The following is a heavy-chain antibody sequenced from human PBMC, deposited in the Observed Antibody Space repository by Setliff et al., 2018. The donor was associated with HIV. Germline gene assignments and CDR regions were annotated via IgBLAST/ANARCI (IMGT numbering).Heavy chain of an antibody. CDR1: GFPFSSYE. J-gene: IGHJ6*02. CDR2: ISSSGSTI. Sequence: GGSLRLSCAASGFPFSSYEMNWVRQAPGKGLEWVSYISSSGSTIYYADSVKGRFTISRDNTKNSLYLQMNSLGAEDTAVYYCARGSGYDKGAYHYYYGMDVWGQGTTVTVSS. CDR3: ARGSGYDKGAYHYYYGMDV. D-gene: IGHD5-12*01. V-gene: IGHV3-48*03.